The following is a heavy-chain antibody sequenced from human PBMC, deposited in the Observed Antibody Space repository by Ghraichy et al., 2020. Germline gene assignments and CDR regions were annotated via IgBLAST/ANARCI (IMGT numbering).Heavy chain of an antibody. Sequence: SETLSLTCSVSGDSISSDGCYWTWIRQFPGKGLEWIGNISYSGRTSYNPSLKSRLSISLDTSKNQFSLRLTSVTVADTAVYYCARDRSLEGTRDGMDVWGQGTTVTVSS. CDR1: GDSISSDGCY. CDR2: ISYSGRT. V-gene: IGHV4-31*03. CDR3: ARDRSLEGTRDGMDV. J-gene: IGHJ6*02.